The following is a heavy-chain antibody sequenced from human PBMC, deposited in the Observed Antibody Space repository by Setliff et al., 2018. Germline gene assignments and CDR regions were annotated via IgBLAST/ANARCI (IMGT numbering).Heavy chain of an antibody. CDR2: IKHTGST. J-gene: IGHJ4*02. V-gene: IGHV4-34*01. CDR3: ARGRNVAARLYDS. D-gene: IGHD6-6*01. CDR1: GGTFCDYY. Sequence: SETLSLTCAASGGTFCDYYWTWIRQSPGKGLEWIGEIKHTGSTNYNPSLKSRVNISVDTSKNQYSLKLSSVTAADTAVYYCARGRNVAARLYDSWGQGTLVTVSS.